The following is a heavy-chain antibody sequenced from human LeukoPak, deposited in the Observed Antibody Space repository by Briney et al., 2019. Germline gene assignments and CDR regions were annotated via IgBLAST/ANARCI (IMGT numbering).Heavy chain of an antibody. V-gene: IGHV4-59*11. CDR3: VRDQISINALDM. CDR1: GASISGHY. D-gene: IGHD1-14*01. CDR2: ISYIGST. Sequence: SETLSLTCAVSGASISGHYVTWIRQPPGKPLEWIGYISYIGSTNYNPSLKSRVTISVDTSKNQFSLRLKSVTAADTAVYYCVRDQISINALDMWGQGTRVTVSA. J-gene: IGHJ3*02.